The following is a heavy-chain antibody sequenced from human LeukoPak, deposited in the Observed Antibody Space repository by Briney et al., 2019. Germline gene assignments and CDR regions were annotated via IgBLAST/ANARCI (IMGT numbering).Heavy chain of an antibody. D-gene: IGHD3-10*01. J-gene: IGHJ6*02. V-gene: IGHV3-9*01. CDR1: GFTFDDYA. CDR2: ISWNSGSI. CDR3: AKDSGDGSGSYLRYGMDV. Sequence: GRSLRLSCAASGFTFDDYAMHWVRQAPGKGLEWVSGISWNSGSIGYADSVKGRFTISRDNAKNSLYLQMNSLRAEDTALYYCAKDSGDGSGSYLRYGMDVWGQGTTVTVSS.